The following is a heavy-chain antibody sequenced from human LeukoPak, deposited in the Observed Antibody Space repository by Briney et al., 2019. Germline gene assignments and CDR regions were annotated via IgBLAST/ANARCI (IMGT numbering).Heavy chain of an antibody. CDR3: ARDRVATHNNWGFSLDAFDI. J-gene: IGHJ3*02. CDR2: ISSSGSTI. CDR1: GFTFSDYY. D-gene: IGHD5-12*01. Sequence: PGGSLRLSCAASGFTFSDYYMSWIRQAPGKGLEWVSYISSSGSTIYCADSVKGRFTISRDNAKNSLYLQMNSLRAEDTAVYYCARDRVATHNNWGFSLDAFDIWGQGTMVTVSS. V-gene: IGHV3-11*01.